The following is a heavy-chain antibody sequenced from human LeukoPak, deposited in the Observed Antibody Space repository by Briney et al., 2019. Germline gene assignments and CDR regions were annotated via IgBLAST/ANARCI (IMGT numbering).Heavy chain of an antibody. Sequence: SETLSLTCTVSGGSISSYYRSWTRQPPGKGLEWIGYIYYSGSTNYNPSLKSRVTISVDTSKNQFSLKLSSVTAADTAVYYCARLGDSRGWYFSYGDYWGQGTLVTVSS. CDR3: ARLGDSRGWYFSYGDY. V-gene: IGHV4-59*01. CDR1: GGSISSYY. J-gene: IGHJ4*02. D-gene: IGHD6-19*01. CDR2: IYYSGST.